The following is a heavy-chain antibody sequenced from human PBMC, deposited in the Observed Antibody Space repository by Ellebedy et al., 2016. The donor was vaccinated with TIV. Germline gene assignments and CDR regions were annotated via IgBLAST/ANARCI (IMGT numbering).Heavy chain of an antibody. CDR2: ISYDGSNK. V-gene: IGHV3-30-3*01. CDR1: GFTFSSYA. J-gene: IGHJ3*02. CDR3: ARSPPWVFGAFDI. D-gene: IGHD3-3*01. Sequence: GESLKISXAASGFTFSSYAMHWVRQAPGKGLEWVAVISYDGSNKYYADSVKGRFTISRDNSKNTLYLQMNSLRAEDTAVYYCARSPPWVFGAFDIWGQGTMVTVSS.